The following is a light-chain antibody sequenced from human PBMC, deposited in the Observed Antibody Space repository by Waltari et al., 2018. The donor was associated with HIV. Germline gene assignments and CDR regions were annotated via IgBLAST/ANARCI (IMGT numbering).Light chain of an antibody. CDR1: SSDVGGYNY. Sequence: SALTQPASVSGSPGRSLTISCTGTSSDVGGYNYVAWYQQHPGKAPKLIIYDVSNRPSGVSNRFPGSKSGNTASLTISGLQAEYEADYYCSSYTSSSTWVFGGGTKLTVL. CDR3: SSYTSSSTWV. J-gene: IGLJ3*02. V-gene: IGLV2-14*03. CDR2: DVS.